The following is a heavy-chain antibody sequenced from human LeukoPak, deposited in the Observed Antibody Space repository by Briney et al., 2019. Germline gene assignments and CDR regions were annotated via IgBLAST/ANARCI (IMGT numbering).Heavy chain of an antibody. J-gene: IGHJ6*02. D-gene: IGHD6-19*01. CDR3: ARLDGGGSGWYRFGLDYYYGMDV. CDR1: GYTFTSYG. Sequence: ASVKVSCKASGYTFTSYGISWVRQAPGHGLEWMGWISAYNGNTNYAQKRQGRVTMTTDTSTSTAYMELRSLRSDDTAVYYCARLDGGGSGWYRFGLDYYYGMDVWGQGTTVTVSS. CDR2: ISAYNGNT. V-gene: IGHV1-18*01.